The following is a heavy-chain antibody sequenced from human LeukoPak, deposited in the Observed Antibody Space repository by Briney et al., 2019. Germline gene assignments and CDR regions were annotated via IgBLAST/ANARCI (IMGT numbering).Heavy chain of an antibody. CDR1: GFTFSSYG. Sequence: PGRSLRLSCAASGFTFSSYGMHWVRQAPGKGLEWVAVISYDGSNKYYADSVKGRFTISRDNSKNTLYLQMNSLRAEDTAVYYCAKGGVDSSSWSTDDYWGQGTLVTVSS. D-gene: IGHD6-13*01. V-gene: IGHV3-30*18. CDR3: AKGGVDSSSWSTDDY. J-gene: IGHJ4*02. CDR2: ISYDGSNK.